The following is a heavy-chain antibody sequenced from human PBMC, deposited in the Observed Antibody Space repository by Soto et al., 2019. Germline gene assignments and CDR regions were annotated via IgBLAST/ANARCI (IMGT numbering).Heavy chain of an antibody. J-gene: IGHJ6*02. CDR3: ARDQGGYSSSWDRGGGMDV. Sequence: PSQTLSLTCAISGDSVSSNSAAWNWIRQSPSRGLEWLGRTYYRSKWYNDYAVSVKSRITINQDTSKNQFSLQLNSVTPEDTAVYYCARDQGGYSSSWDRGGGMDVWGQGTTVTVSS. V-gene: IGHV6-1*01. D-gene: IGHD6-13*01. CDR2: TYYRSKWYN. CDR1: GDSVSSNSAA.